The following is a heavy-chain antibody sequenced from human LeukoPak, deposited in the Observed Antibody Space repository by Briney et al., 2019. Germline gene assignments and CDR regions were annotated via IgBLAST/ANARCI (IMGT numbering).Heavy chain of an antibody. J-gene: IGHJ4*02. CDR2: ISGSGGST. CDR1: GFTFSNYA. Sequence: PGGSLRLSCAASGFTFSNYAMSWVRQAPGKGLEWVSAISGSGGSTYYADSVKGRFTISRDNSKNTLYLQMNSLRAEDTAVYYCAKDRVVTYYYGSGSYLSWGQGTLVTVSS. V-gene: IGHV3-23*01. CDR3: AKDRVVTYYYGSGSYLS. D-gene: IGHD3-10*01.